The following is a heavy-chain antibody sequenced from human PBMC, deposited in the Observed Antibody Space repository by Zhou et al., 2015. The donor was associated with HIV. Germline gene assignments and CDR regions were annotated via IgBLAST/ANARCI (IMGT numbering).Heavy chain of an antibody. CDR2: IIPILGIA. Sequence: QVQLVQSGAEVKKPGSSVKVSCKASGGTFSSYTISWVRQAPGQGLEWMGRIIPILGIANYAQKFQGRVTITADKSTSTAYMELSSLRSEDTAVYYCARDRGRGSYEGRGAFDIWGQGTMVTVSS. V-gene: IGHV1-69*08. J-gene: IGHJ3*02. CDR1: GGTFSSYT. D-gene: IGHD1-26*01. CDR3: ARDRGRGSYEGRGAFDI.